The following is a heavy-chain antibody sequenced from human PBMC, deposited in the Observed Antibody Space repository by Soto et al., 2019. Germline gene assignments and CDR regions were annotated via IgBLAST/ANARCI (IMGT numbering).Heavy chain of an antibody. CDR3: TRRGDTSAPGVDY. CDR1: GFTFSSYD. Sequence: EVQLLESGGGLVQPGGSLRLSCAASGFTFSSYDMSWVRQAPGKGLEWVSAISGSGGSTYYADSVKGRFTTSRDNSKNTLYLQMNSLKTEDTAVYYCTRRGDTSAPGVDYWGQGTLVTVSS. V-gene: IGHV3-23*01. D-gene: IGHD3-22*01. CDR2: ISGSGGST. J-gene: IGHJ4*02.